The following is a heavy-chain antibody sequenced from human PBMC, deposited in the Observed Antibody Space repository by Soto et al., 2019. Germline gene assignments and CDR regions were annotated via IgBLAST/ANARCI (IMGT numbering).Heavy chain of an antibody. J-gene: IGHJ4*02. CDR1: GFTFSSYA. Sequence: GGSLRLSCAASGFTFSSYAVSWVRQAPGKGLEWVSAISGSGGSTYYADSVKGRFTISRDNSKNTLYLQMNSLRAEDTAVYYCAKFLRKATIYSDFDYWGQGTLVTVSS. CDR2: ISGSGGST. V-gene: IGHV3-23*01. D-gene: IGHD5-12*01. CDR3: AKFLRKATIYSDFDY.